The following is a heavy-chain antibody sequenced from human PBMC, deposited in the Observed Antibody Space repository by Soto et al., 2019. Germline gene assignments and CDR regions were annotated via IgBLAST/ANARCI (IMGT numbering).Heavy chain of an antibody. V-gene: IGHV4-34*01. CDR1: GGSFSGYY. D-gene: IGHD3-10*01. CDR2: SNHSGST. CDR3: ARGRWSGYYYGSGSPFDY. Sequence: SETLSLTCAVYGGSFSGYYWSWIRQPPGKGLEWIGESNHSGSTNYNPSLKSRVTISVDTSKNQFSLKLSSVTAADTAVYYCARGRWSGYYYGSGSPFDYWGQGTLVTVAS. J-gene: IGHJ4*02.